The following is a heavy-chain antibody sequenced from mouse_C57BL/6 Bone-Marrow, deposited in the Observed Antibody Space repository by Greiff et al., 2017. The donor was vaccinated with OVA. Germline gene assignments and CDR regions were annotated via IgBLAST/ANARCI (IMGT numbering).Heavy chain of an antibody. CDR2: IYPRSGNT. J-gene: IGHJ3*01. CDR3: ARGITTVVAPIAY. Sequence: QVHVKQSGAELARPGASVKLSCKASGYTFTSYGISWVKQRTGQGLEWIGEIYPRSGNTYYNEKFKGKATLTADKSSSTAYMELRSLTSEDSAVYFCARGITTVVAPIAYWGQGTLVTVSA. CDR1: GYTFTSYG. D-gene: IGHD1-1*01. V-gene: IGHV1-81*01.